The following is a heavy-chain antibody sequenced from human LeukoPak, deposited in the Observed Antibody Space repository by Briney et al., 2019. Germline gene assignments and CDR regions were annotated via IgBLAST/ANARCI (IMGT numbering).Heavy chain of an antibody. J-gene: IGHJ4*02. Sequence: GASVKVSCKASGYTFTGYYMHWVRQAPGQGLEWMGRINPSSGGTNYAQKFQGRVTMTRDTSSSTAYMELSRLRSDDTAVYYCARPYCGGDCNFDYWGQGTLVTVSS. V-gene: IGHV1-2*06. CDR2: INPSSGGT. D-gene: IGHD2-21*02. CDR1: GYTFTGYY. CDR3: ARPYCGGDCNFDY.